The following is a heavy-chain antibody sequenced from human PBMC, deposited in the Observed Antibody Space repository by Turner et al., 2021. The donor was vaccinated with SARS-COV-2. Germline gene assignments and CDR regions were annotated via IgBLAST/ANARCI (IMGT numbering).Heavy chain of an antibody. CDR1: RFTFSSYG. Sequence: QVQLVESGGGVVQPGRSLTLSCSASRFTFSSYGMNWVRQAQGKGLEWVAVRWYDGSNKNNEDPVKGRFTISRDNSKNTLYLQMNSLRAEDTAVYYCARDGSGYDDSSGDFDHWGQGTLVTVSS. CDR3: ARDGSGYDDSSGDFDH. D-gene: IGHD3-22*01. J-gene: IGHJ4*02. CDR2: RWYDGSNK. V-gene: IGHV3-33*01.